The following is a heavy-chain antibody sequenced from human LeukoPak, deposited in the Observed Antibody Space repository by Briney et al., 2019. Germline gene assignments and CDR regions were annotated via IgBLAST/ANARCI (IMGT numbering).Heavy chain of an antibody. D-gene: IGHD4-17*01. V-gene: IGHV4-34*01. CDR2: INHSGYA. CDR1: GVSFDDYY. CDR3: TRMTTGHDY. Sequence: SETLSLTCAVSGVSFDDYYWAWVRQTPGKGLEWIGEINHSGYANDSPSLKSRVTLSIDTSRKQFSLNLRSVTVADAGIYYCTRMTTGHDYWGQGTLVTVSS. J-gene: IGHJ4*02.